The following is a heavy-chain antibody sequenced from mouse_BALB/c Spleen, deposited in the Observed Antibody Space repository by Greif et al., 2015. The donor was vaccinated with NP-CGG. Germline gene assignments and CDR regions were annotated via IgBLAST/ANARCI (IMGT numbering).Heavy chain of an antibody. J-gene: IGHJ3*01. CDR3: AREGGLRRSSWFAY. CDR1: GFTFSSYG. V-gene: IGHV5-6-3*01. D-gene: IGHD2-2*01. CDR2: INSNGGST. Sequence: EVMLVESGGGLVQPGGSLKLSCAASGFTFSSYGMSWVRQTPDKRLELVATINSNGGSTYYPDSVKGRFTISRDNAKNTLYLQISSLKSEDTAMYYCAREGGLRRSSWFAYWDQGTLVTVSA.